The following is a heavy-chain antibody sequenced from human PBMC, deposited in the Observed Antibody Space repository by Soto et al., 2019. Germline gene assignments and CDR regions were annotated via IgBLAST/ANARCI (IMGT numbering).Heavy chain of an antibody. CDR3: ARGLTGSPIPGEY. V-gene: IGHV4-59*01. CDR2: IYSSGST. D-gene: IGHD3-16*01. Sequence: SETLSLTCTVSGGSIGSYYWSWVRQTPGKGLEWIGYIYSSGSTNYNPSLKSRVSFSVDTSKNQFSLNLSSVTAADTAVYFCARGLTGSPIPGEYWGQGTLVTV. CDR1: GGSIGSYY. J-gene: IGHJ4*02.